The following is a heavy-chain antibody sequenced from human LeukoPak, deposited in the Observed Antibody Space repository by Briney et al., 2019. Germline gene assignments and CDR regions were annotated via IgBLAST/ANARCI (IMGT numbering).Heavy chain of an antibody. D-gene: IGHD5-12*01. Sequence: SVKVSCKTSGGTFSSYAISWVRQAPGQGLEWMGGIIPIFGTANYAQKFQGRVTITADESTSTAYMGLSSLRSEDTAVYYCARAALSGYALGNWFDPWGQGTLVTVSS. J-gene: IGHJ5*02. CDR1: GGTFSSYA. CDR3: ARAALSGYALGNWFDP. CDR2: IIPIFGTA. V-gene: IGHV1-69*13.